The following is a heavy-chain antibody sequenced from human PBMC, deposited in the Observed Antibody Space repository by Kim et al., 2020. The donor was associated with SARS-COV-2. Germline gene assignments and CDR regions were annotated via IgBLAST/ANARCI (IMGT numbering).Heavy chain of an antibody. J-gene: IGHJ2*01. CDR1: GGSISSHY. D-gene: IGHD4-17*01. Sequence: SETLSLTCTVSGGSISSHYWSWIRQPPGKGLEWIGYIYFSGSTNYNPSFKSRVTMSVDMSSNQFSLNLNSVTSEDTAVYYCARESLTIGWYFDLWGRG. CDR2: IYFSGST. CDR3: ARESLTIGWYFDL. V-gene: IGHV4-59*11.